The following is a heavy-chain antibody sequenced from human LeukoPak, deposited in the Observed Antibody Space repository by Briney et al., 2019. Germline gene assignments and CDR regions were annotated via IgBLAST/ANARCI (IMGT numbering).Heavy chain of an antibody. D-gene: IGHD1-20*01. CDR3: ARDNWNYYYYYYMDV. J-gene: IGHJ6*03. CDR1: GFTFSSYG. Sequence: GGSLRLSCAASGFTFSSYGMHWVRQAPGKGLEWVAVISYDGSNKYYADSVKGRFTISRDNSKNTLYLQMNSLRAEDTAVYYCARDNWNYYYYYYMDVWGKGTTVTVSS. CDR2: ISYDGSNK. V-gene: IGHV3-30*03.